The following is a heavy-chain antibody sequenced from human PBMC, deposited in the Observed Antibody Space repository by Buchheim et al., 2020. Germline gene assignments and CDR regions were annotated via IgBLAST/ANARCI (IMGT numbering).Heavy chain of an antibody. CDR3: ARVVYDSSGYYYGGRDY. CDR1: GFTFSSYE. J-gene: IGHJ4*02. V-gene: IGHV3-48*03. Sequence: EVQLVESGGGLVQPGGSLRLSCAASGFTFSSYEMNWVRQAPGKGLEWVSYISSSGSTIYYADSVKGRFTISRDNAKNSLYLQMNSLRAEDTAVYYCARVVYDSSGYYYGGRDYWGQGTL. D-gene: IGHD3-22*01. CDR2: ISSSGSTI.